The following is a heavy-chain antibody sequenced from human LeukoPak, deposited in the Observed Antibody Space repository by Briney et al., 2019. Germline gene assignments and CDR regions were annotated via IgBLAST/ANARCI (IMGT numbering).Heavy chain of an antibody. CDR3: ARDLTYDYVWGSYRSPHYFDY. V-gene: IGHV3-21*01. CDR2: ISSSSSYI. J-gene: IGHJ4*02. D-gene: IGHD3-16*02. Sequence: PGGSLRLSCAASGFTFSSYSMNWVRQAPGKGLEWVSSISSSSSYIYYADSVKGRFTISRDNAKNSLYLQMNSLRAEDTAVYYCARDLTYDYVWGSYRSPHYFDYWGQGTLVTVSS. CDR1: GFTFSSYS.